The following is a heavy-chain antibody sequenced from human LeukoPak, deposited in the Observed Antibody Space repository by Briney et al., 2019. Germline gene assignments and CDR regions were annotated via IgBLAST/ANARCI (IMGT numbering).Heavy chain of an antibody. V-gene: IGHV4-39*01. CDR3: ARSTSANWGYFAY. D-gene: IGHD7-27*01. CDR2: IYYSGST. CDR1: GGSIRSSSYY. J-gene: IGHJ4*02. Sequence: SETLSLTCTVSGGSIRSSSYYWGWIRQPPGKGLEWIGSIYYSGSTYNNPSLKSRVTISVDTSKTQFSLKLSSVTAADTAVYYCARSTSANWGYFAYWGQGTLVTVSS.